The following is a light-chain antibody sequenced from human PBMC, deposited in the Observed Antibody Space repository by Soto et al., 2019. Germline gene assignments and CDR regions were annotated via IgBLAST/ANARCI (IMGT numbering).Light chain of an antibody. CDR3: QQYVNSSPRT. CDR2: GIS. Sequence: EIVLTQSPGTLSLSPGERATLSCRASHTISSSYLAWYQQKPGQAPRLLMYGISRRATGIPDRFSGSGSGTAFTLTITRLEHEDFAVYYCQQYVNSSPRTFGQGTKVEIK. V-gene: IGKV3-20*01. J-gene: IGKJ1*01. CDR1: HTISSSY.